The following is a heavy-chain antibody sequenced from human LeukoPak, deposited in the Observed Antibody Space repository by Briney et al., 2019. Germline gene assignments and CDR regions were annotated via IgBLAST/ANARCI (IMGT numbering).Heavy chain of an antibody. V-gene: IGHV4-34*01. D-gene: IGHD6-19*01. CDR3: ASDPLAVADVY. Sequence: PSETLSLTCAVYGGSFSGYYWSWIRQPPGKGLEWIGEINHSGSTNYNPSLKSRVTISVDTSKNQFSLKLSSVTAADTAVYYCASDPLAVADVYWGQGTLVTDSS. J-gene: IGHJ4*02. CDR2: INHSGST. CDR1: GGSFSGYY.